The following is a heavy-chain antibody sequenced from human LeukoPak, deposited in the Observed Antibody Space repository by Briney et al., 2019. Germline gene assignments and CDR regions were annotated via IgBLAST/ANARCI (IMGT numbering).Heavy chain of an antibody. Sequence: GGSLRLSCAASGFTFSNYWMSWVRQAPGKGLEWVSGINWNGGSTGYADSVKGRFTISRDNAKNSLYLQMNSLRAEDTALYYCAREYCSGGSCYYYYYYMDVWGKGTTVTVSS. CDR1: GFTFSNYW. CDR2: INWNGGST. J-gene: IGHJ6*03. CDR3: AREYCSGGSCYYYYYYMDV. D-gene: IGHD2-15*01. V-gene: IGHV3-20*04.